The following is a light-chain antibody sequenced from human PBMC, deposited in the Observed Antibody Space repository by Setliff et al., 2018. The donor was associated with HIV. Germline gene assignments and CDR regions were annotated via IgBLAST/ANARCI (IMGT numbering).Light chain of an antibody. CDR1: SSDVGGYNL. CDR2: EVR. CDR3: CSFAGSNTYG. J-gene: IGLJ1*01. V-gene: IGLV2-23*02. Sequence: QSALTQPASVSGSPGQSITIFCTGTSSDVGGYNLVSWYQHHPDKAPKLIIYEVRERPSGVSNRFSGSKSGNTASLTISGLQAEDEADYYCCSFAGSNTYGCGPGTKVTVL.